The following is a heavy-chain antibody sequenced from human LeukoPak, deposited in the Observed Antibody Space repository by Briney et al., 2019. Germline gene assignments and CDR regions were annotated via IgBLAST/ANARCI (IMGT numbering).Heavy chain of an antibody. Sequence: ASVKVSCKASGYTFTGYYMHWVRQAPGQGLEWMGRINPNSGGTNYAQKFQGRVTMTRDTSISTVYMELSRLRSDDTAVYYCARDGGYCSSGTICYSRAEYYYYGMDVWGQGTTVTVSS. CDR1: GYTFTGYY. D-gene: IGHD2-2*01. V-gene: IGHV1-2*06. CDR2: INPNSGGT. CDR3: ARDGGYCSSGTICYSRAEYYYYGMDV. J-gene: IGHJ6*02.